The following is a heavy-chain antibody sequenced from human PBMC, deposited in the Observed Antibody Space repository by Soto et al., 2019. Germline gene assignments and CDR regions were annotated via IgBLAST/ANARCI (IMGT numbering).Heavy chain of an antibody. CDR2: INPNSGGT. CDR3: ARDRDEAAAGYNWFDP. CDR1: GYTFTSYD. Sequence: ASVKVSCKVSGYTFTSYDINWVRQATGQGLEWMGWINPNSGGTNYAQKFQGWVTMTRDTSISTAYMELSRLRSDDTAVYYCARDRDEAAAGYNWFDPWGQGTLVTVSS. V-gene: IGHV1-2*04. J-gene: IGHJ5*02. D-gene: IGHD6-25*01.